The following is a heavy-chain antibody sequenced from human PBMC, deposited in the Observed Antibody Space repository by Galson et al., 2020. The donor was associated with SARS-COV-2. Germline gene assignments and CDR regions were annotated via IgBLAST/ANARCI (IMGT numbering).Heavy chain of an antibody. CDR3: ARVAELDDDRRSYFARGKVDAFDL. Sequence: ASETLSLTCSVSGDSISPNFWSWIRQPPGKGLEWIGDISHSGSTDYNPSLKSRVTISVDTSKRQVFLKLKSVTAADTAVYYCARVAELDDDRRSYFARGKVDAFDLWGQGTVVTVS. V-gene: IGHV4-59*01. J-gene: IGHJ3*01. D-gene: IGHD3-22*01. CDR2: ISHSGST. CDR1: GDSISPNF.